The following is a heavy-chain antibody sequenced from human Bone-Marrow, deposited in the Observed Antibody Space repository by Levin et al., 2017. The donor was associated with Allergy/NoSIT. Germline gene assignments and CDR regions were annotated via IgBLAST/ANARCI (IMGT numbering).Heavy chain of an antibody. V-gene: IGHV3-23*01. Sequence: GGSLRLSCAASGFTFSRFAVTWVRQAPGKGLEWVSTITGSSHSTYYAGSVKGRFTISRDNSRDTLYLQMNSLRVDDTAVYLCAKDYGGYAKPHYYLDSWGQGTLVVVSS. CDR1: GFTFSRFA. J-gene: IGHJ4*02. D-gene: IGHD4/OR15-4a*01. CDR2: ITGSSHST. CDR3: AKDYGGYAKPHYYLDS.